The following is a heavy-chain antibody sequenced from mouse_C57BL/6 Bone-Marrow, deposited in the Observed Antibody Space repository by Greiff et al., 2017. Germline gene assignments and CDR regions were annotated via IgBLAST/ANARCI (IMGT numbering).Heavy chain of an antibody. CDR3: ARRVSIYDGYYRGYVDV. D-gene: IGHD2-3*01. CDR1: GYTFTSYW. J-gene: IGHJ1*03. Sequence: VQLQQPGAELVKPGASVKMSCKASGYTFTSYWITWVKQRPGQGLEWIGDIYPGSGSTNYTEKFKSKATLTVDTSSSTAYMQLSSLTSEDSAVYYCARRVSIYDGYYRGYVDVWGTGTTVTVSS. CDR2: IYPGSGST. V-gene: IGHV1-55*01.